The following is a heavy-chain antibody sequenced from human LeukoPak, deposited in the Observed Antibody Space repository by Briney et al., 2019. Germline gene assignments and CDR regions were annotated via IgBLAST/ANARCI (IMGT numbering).Heavy chain of an antibody. CDR2: MKLNSGNT. J-gene: IGHJ3*02. V-gene: IGHV1-8*01. CDR1: GYTFTSYD. D-gene: IGHD3-16*02. Sequence: ASVKVSCEASGYTFTSYDINWVRQAPGQGLEWMGWMKLNSGNTGYAQKFQGRVTMTRNTSISTAYMELSSLRSEDTAVYYCARPQLYDYVWGSYRSSFAFDIWGQGTMVTVSS. CDR3: ARPQLYDYVWGSYRSSFAFDI.